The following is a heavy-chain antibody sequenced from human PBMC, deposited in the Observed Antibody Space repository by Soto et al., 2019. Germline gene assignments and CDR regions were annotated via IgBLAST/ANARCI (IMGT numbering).Heavy chain of an antibody. V-gene: IGHV3-23*01. J-gene: IGHJ4*02. D-gene: IGHD5-12*01. CDR2: ISGRGLTT. CDR3: AKEGATSLYYFDY. CDR1: GFTFSSYA. Sequence: EVQLLESGGGLVQPGGSLGLSCAASGFTFSSYAMSWVRQAPGKGLEWVSTISGRGLTTYLADSVKGRFTISRDNSKSKLHLQMNSLRAEDTAVYYCAKEGATSLYYFDYWGQGTLVSVSS.